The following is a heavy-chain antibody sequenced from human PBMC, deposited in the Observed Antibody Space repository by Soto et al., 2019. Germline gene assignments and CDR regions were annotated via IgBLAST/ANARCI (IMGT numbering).Heavy chain of an antibody. Sequence: GGSLRLSCAASGFTFSNYWMSGVRQAPGKGLDWVANRKQDGSEKYYVDSVKGRFTISRDTAKNSLYLQMNRLRAEDTAVYYCARVVVVTAIPNWFDPWGQGTLVTVSS. CDR3: ARVVVVTAIPNWFDP. D-gene: IGHD2-21*02. V-gene: IGHV3-7*01. CDR2: RKQDGSEK. J-gene: IGHJ5*02. CDR1: GFTFSNYW.